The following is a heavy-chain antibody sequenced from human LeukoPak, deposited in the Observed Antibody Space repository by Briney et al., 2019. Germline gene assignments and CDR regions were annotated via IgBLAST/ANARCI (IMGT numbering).Heavy chain of an antibody. CDR2: IYPRGST. J-gene: IGHJ4*02. V-gene: IGHV4-30-2*01. CDR3: ARGPNTTSRYFDY. D-gene: IGHD2/OR15-2a*01. Sequence: SETLSLTCAVSGGSISSGSYSWSWIRQPPGKGLEWIGYIYPRGSTYYNPSLKSRVILSLDKSANQFSLNLSSVTAADTAVYYCARGPNTTSRYFDYWGQGTLVTVSS. CDR1: GGSISSGSYS.